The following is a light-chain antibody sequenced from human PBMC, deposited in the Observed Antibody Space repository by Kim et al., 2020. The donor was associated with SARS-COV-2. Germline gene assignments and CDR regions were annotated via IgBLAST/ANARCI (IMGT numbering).Light chain of an antibody. CDR2: TNN. Sequence: PTLPCPGRSTHLGAHRAAWLLQHHGHPPTLLSYTNNTRPSGISERLSASRSGNIASLTITGLQPEDEADYYCSAWDSSLSAWVFGGGTQLTVL. CDR3: SAWDSSLSAWV. J-gene: IGLJ3*02. CDR1: STHLGAHR. V-gene: IGLV10-54*01.